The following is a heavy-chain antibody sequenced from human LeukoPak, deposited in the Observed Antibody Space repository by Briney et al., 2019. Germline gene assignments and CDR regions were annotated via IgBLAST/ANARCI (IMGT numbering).Heavy chain of an antibody. Sequence: GGSLRLSCAASGFTFSSYWMHWVRQAPGKGLVWVSRINSDGSSTSYADSVKGRFTISRDNAKNTLYLQMNSLRAEDTAVYYCARVGWNYDSSGYYHYYFDYWDQGTLVTVSS. CDR3: ARVGWNYDSSGYYHYYFDY. V-gene: IGHV3-74*01. J-gene: IGHJ4*02. D-gene: IGHD3-22*01. CDR2: INSDGSST. CDR1: GFTFSSYW.